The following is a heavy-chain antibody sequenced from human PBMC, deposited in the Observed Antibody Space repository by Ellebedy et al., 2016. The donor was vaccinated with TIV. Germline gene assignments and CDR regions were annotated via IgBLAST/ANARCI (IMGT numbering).Heavy chain of an antibody. Sequence: PGGSLRLSCATSGFTFSSYSMNRVRQAPGKGLEWVSYISRSSSTMYYADSVQGRFTISRDNAKNSLYLQMNSLRDEDTAVYYCARENLYGSGTYADYWGQGTLVTVSS. J-gene: IGHJ4*02. CDR1: GFTFSSYS. V-gene: IGHV3-48*02. D-gene: IGHD3-10*01. CDR2: ISRSSSTM. CDR3: ARENLYGSGTYADY.